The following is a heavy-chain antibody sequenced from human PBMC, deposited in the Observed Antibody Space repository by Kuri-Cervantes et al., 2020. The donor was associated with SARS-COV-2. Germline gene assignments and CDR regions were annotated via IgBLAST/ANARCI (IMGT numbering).Heavy chain of an antibody. D-gene: IGHD2-21*02. J-gene: IGHJ3*02. CDR3: ARYTGDWTPDGFDI. V-gene: IGHV1-8*02. CDR1: GYSFSTYD. CDR2: MNPDTGNS. Sequence: ASVKVSCKASGYSFSTYDINWVRQASGQGLEWMGWMNPDTGNSGDAQNFRGRVTMIGDTSTSTAYMELSSLRSEDSAIYYCARYTGDWTPDGFDIWGQGTMVTVSS.